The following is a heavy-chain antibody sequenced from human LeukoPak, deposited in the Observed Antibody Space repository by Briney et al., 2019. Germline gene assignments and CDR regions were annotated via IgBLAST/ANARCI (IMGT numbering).Heavy chain of an antibody. V-gene: IGHV3-11*05. J-gene: IGHJ4*02. Sequence: GRSLSPSCVVAAFTFSVHSMSWIRPVHGNMMEWVSYINSGSTKTNYADSGEGRFTISRDNAKSSLYLQMNSRRADDAAVYYCARGDYGGDYFDEWGQGTLVTVSS. D-gene: IGHD4-23*01. CDR1: AFTFSVHS. CDR3: ARGDYGGDYFDE. CDR2: INSGSTKT.